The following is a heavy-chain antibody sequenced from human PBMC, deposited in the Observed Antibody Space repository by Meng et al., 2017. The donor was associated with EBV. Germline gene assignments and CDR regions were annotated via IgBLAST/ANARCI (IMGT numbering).Heavy chain of an antibody. CDR3: ARAEIAAAGRLDY. J-gene: IGHJ4*02. Sequence: QGQLASAGGEVTQPGSSVKVTCKCSESTFSSYASSWVRQAPGQGLEWMGGIIPIFGTANYAQKFQGRVTITADKSTSTAYMELSSLRSEDTAVYYCARAEIAAAGRLDYWGQGTLVTVSS. V-gene: IGHV1-69*06. D-gene: IGHD6-13*01. CDR2: IIPIFGTA. CDR1: ESTFSSYA.